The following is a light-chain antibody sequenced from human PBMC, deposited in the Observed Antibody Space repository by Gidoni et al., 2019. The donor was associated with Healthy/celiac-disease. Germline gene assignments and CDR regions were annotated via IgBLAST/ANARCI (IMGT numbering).Light chain of an antibody. Sequence: DIVMTQSPDSLAVSLGERATINCKSSQSVLYSSNNKNDLAWYQQKPGQPPKLLIYWASTRESGVPDRFSGSGSGTDFTLTIRSLQAEDVAVYYCQKYYSTHSFGQGTKLEIK. V-gene: IGKV4-1*01. J-gene: IGKJ2*03. CDR1: QSVLYSSNNKND. CDR2: WAS. CDR3: QKYYSTHS.